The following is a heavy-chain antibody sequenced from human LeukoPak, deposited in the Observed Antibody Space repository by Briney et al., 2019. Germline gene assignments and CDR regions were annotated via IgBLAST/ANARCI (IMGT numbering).Heavy chain of an antibody. CDR1: GFTFSTYW. CDR2: INEDGSTT. D-gene: IGHD1-26*01. CDR3: VRDLGGRSGH. J-gene: IGHJ4*02. Sequence: GGSLRLSCAASGFTFSTYWMHWVRHAPGKGLVWVSRINEDGSTTNYADSMKGRSTIFRDNAKNTLYLQMNSLRAEDTAVYYCVRDLGGRSGHWGQGTLVTVSS. V-gene: IGHV3-74*01.